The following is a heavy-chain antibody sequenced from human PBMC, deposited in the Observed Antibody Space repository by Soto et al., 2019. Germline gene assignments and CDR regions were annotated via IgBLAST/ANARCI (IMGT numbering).Heavy chain of an antibody. CDR1: GFTFSDYA. V-gene: IGHV3-30*18. J-gene: IGHJ4*02. CDR3: AKGGRQWFVTSDFNY. D-gene: IGHD3-22*01. CDR2: VSHDGRNT. Sequence: VQLVESGGGVVQPGRSLRLSCAASGFTFSDYAMHWVRQAPGKGLEWVAVVSHDGRNTHYADSVKGRFTISRDSSKNTVSLEMTRVRAEDMAVYSCAKGGRQWFVTSDFNYWGEGVLVTVPS.